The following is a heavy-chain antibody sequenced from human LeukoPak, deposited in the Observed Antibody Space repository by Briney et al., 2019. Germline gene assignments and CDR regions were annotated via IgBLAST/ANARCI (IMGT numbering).Heavy chain of an antibody. CDR2: FYPGDSDT. J-gene: IGHJ4*02. CDR1: GYSFTNHW. Sequence: GESLKISCKGSGYSFTNHWIGWVRQMPGKGLEWMGIFYPGDSDTRYSPSFQGQVTISADKSISTAYLQWSSLKASDTAMYYCARSETTATPVDYWGQGTLVTVSS. CDR3: ARSETTATPVDY. D-gene: IGHD4-17*01. V-gene: IGHV5-51*01.